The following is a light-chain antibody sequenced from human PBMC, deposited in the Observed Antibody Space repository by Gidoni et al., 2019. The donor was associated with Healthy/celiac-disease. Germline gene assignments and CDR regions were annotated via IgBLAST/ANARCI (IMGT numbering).Light chain of an antibody. CDR3: SSYTSSSTYV. CDR2: EVS. V-gene: IGLV2-14*01. Sequence: QSALTQPASVSGSPGQSSTISCTGTSSDVGGYNYVSWYQQHPGKAPKLMIYEVSNRPSGVSNRFSGSKSGNPASLTISGLQAEDEADYYCSSYTSSSTYVFGTGTKVTVL. CDR1: SSDVGGYNY. J-gene: IGLJ1*01.